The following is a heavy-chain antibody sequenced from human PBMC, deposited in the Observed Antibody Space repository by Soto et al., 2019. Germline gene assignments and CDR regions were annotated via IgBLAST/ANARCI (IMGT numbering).Heavy chain of an antibody. V-gene: IGHV1-18*01. CDR3: AKDTPYYDFWSGYSQ. J-gene: IGHJ4*02. CDR1: GYTFTSYG. D-gene: IGHD3-3*01. Sequence: ASVKVSCKASGYTFTSYGISWVRQAPGQGLEWMGWISAYNGNTNYAQKLQGRVTMTTDTSTSTAYMELRSLRSDDTAVYYCAKDTPYYDFWSGYSQWGQGTLVTVSS. CDR2: ISAYNGNT.